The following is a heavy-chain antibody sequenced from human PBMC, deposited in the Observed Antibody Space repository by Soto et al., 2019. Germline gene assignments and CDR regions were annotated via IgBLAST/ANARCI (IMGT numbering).Heavy chain of an antibody. J-gene: IGHJ4*02. V-gene: IGHV3-66*01. CDR3: AREGKDYDYIWVSYRSWYFDY. D-gene: IGHD3-16*02. Sequence: EVQLVESGGGLVQPGGSLRLSCAASGFTVSSNYMSWVRQAPGKGLEWDSVIYSGGSTYYADSVKGRFTISRDNSKNTLYLQMNSLRAEDTAVYYCAREGKDYDYIWVSYRSWYFDYWGQGTLVTVSS. CDR2: IYSGGST. CDR1: GFTVSSNY.